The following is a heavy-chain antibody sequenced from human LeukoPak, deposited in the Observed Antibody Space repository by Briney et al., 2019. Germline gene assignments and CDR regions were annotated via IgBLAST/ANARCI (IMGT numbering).Heavy chain of an antibody. CDR1: GITFDSYA. J-gene: IGHJ1*01. Sequence: GGSLRLSCAAAGITFDSYAMSWVRQAPGKWLEWISVISGSGGRTSYADSVKGRFIISRNNSKNTLHLQMHSLRAEETAVYYCVKEKLAYCGGDCFAEYFQDWGQGTLVTVSS. CDR3: VKEKLAYCGGDCFAEYFQD. D-gene: IGHD2-21*02. CDR2: ISGSGGRT. V-gene: IGHV3-23*01.